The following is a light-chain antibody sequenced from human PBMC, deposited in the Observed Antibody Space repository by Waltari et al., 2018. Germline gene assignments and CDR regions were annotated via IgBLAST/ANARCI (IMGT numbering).Light chain of an antibody. Sequence: DIQITQSQSSLSASVGDRVTITCQASQGISNWVAWYQQKPGKAPKLLIYAASSLKSGVPSRFSGSGSGTEFTLTISSLQPEDFATYYCQQHNSYPLTFGGGTKVEIK. CDR1: QGISNW. V-gene: IGKV1-12*01. CDR2: AAS. CDR3: QQHNSYPLT. J-gene: IGKJ4*01.